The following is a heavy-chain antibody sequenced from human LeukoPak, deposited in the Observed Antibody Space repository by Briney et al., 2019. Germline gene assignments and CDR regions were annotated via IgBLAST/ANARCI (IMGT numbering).Heavy chain of an antibody. Sequence: GGSLRLSCEASGFTFSTHWMHWVRQVPGKGLVWISRISNDVISTISTSYADSVKGRFTISRDNAKNTLHLQMNSLIAEDTAVYYCARAVAGTRNAFDLWGQGTMVTVSS. D-gene: IGHD6-19*01. J-gene: IGHJ3*01. CDR1: GFTFSTHW. V-gene: IGHV3-74*01. CDR3: ARAVAGTRNAFDL. CDR2: ISNDVIST.